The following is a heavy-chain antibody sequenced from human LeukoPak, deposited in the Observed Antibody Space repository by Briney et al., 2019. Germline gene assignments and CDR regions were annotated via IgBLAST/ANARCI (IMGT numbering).Heavy chain of an antibody. CDR3: ARGGTLTGYTLPAFDI. CDR2: INSNGGSI. CDR1: GFIFDDYG. Sequence: GGSLRLSCAASGFIFDDYGMSWVRQAPGKGLEWVSNINSNGGSIGYADSVKGRFTISRDNAKNSLYLQMNRLRAEDTALYYCARGGTLTGYTLPAFDIWGQGTMVTVSS. J-gene: IGHJ3*02. V-gene: IGHV3-20*04. D-gene: IGHD3-9*01.